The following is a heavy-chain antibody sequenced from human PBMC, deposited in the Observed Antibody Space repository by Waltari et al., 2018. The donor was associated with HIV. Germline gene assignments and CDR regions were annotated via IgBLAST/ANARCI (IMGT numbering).Heavy chain of an antibody. D-gene: IGHD6-13*01. V-gene: IGHV4-59*01. J-gene: IGHJ5*02. CDR2: IYYSGST. Sequence: QVQLQASGPGLVKPSEPLSLTCTVTGGSISSYYWSWIRQPPGKGLEWIGYIYYSGSTNYNPSLKSRVTISVDTSKNQFSLKLSSVTAADTAVYSCARGGYSSSWYLNWFDPGGQGTLVTVSS. CDR3: ARGGYSSSWYLNWFDP. CDR1: GGSISSYY.